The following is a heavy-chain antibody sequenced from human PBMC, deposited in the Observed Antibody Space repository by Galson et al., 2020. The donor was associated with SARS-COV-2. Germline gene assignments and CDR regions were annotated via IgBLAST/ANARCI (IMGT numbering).Heavy chain of an antibody. J-gene: IGHJ6*02. CDR3: AKDISNDLRDYYYYGMDV. D-gene: IGHD2-21*02. V-gene: IGHV3-9*01. CDR2: ISWNSGSI. Sequence: GGSLRLSCAASGFTFDDYAMHWVRQAPGKGLEWVSGISWNSGSIGYADSVKGRFTISRDNAKNSLYLQMNSLRAEDTALYYCAKDISNDLRDYYYYGMDVWGQGTTVTVSS. CDR1: GFTFDDYA.